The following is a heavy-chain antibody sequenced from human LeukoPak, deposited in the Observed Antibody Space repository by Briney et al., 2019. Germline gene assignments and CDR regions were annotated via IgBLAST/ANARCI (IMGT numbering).Heavy chain of an antibody. CDR2: IYSSGST. Sequence: PSETLSLTCTVSDTSINTYYWSWIRQPAGKGLEWIGRIYSSGSTNYNPSLESRVTMSVDTSKNQLSLKLSSVTAADTAVYYCARDVVAAAGTWDYWGQGTLVTVSS. J-gene: IGHJ4*02. CDR3: ARDVVAAAGTWDY. D-gene: IGHD6-13*01. V-gene: IGHV4-4*07. CDR1: DTSINTYY.